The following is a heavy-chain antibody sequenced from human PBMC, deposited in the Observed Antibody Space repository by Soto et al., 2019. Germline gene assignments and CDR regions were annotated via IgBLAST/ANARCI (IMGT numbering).Heavy chain of an antibody. CDR2: ISHDGSNT. Sequence: QVQVVESGGGVVQPGRSLRLSCAASGFTFRTYAMHWVRQAPGKGLEWVAVISHDGSNTDYGDSVKGRFTISRDNSKSTLSLQISSLRPEDTGVYYCAKDAGSTEYFFASWGQGTLVSVSS. CDR1: GFTFRTYA. D-gene: IGHD6-6*01. V-gene: IGHV3-30*18. CDR3: AKDAGSTEYFFAS. J-gene: IGHJ4*02.